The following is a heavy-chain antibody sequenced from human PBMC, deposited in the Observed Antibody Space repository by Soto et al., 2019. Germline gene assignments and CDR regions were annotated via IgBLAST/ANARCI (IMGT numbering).Heavy chain of an antibody. CDR1: GFTFSSYA. Sequence: EVQLVESGGGLVQPGGSLRLSCAASGFTFSSYAMHWVRQAPGKGLEYVSAISSNGGSTHYANSVKGRFTISRDNSKNTLYLQMGSLRAEDMAVYYCASLTPIAAAFDSWGQGTLVTVSS. D-gene: IGHD6-13*01. J-gene: IGHJ4*02. CDR3: ASLTPIAAAFDS. CDR2: ISSNGGST. V-gene: IGHV3-64*01.